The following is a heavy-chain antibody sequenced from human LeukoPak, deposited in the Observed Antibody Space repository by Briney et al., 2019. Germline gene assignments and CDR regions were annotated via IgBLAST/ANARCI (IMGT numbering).Heavy chain of an antibody. CDR3: ARVATNLGGYYFDY. J-gene: IGHJ4*02. CDR1: GYTSTSYY. D-gene: IGHD5-24*01. Sequence: ASVKVSCKASGYTSTSYYMHWVRQAPGQGLEWMGWISAYNGNTNYAQKLQGRVTMTTDTSTSTAYMELRSLRSDDTAVYYCARVATNLGGYYFDYWGQGTLVTVSS. CDR2: ISAYNGNT. V-gene: IGHV1-18*04.